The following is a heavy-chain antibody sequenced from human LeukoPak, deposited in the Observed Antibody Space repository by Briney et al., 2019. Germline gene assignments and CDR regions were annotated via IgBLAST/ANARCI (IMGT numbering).Heavy chain of an antibody. CDR3: AKDVEYSSGWYEGGSFDY. CDR1: GFTFSSYG. CDR2: ISYDGSNK. D-gene: IGHD6-19*01. J-gene: IGHJ4*02. V-gene: IGHV3-30*18. Sequence: GGSLRLSCAASGFTFSSYGMHWVRQAPDKGLEWVAVISYDGSNKYYADSVKGRFTISRDNSKNTLYLQMNSLRAEDAAVYYCAKDVEYSSGWYEGGSFDYWGQGILVTVSS.